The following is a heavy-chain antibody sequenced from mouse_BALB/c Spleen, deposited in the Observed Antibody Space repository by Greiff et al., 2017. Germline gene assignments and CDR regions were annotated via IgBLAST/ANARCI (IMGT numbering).Heavy chain of an antibody. CDR3: ARSITTATWFAY. D-gene: IGHD1-2*01. J-gene: IGHJ3*01. CDR2: IDPSDSET. Sequence: QVQLQQPGAELVKPGAPVKLSCKASGYTFTSYWMNWVKQRPGRGLEWIGRIDPSDSETHYNQKFKDKATLTVDKSSSTAYIQLSSLTSEDSAVYYCARSITTATWFAYWGQGTLVTVSA. CDR1: GYTFTSYW. V-gene: IGHV1-69*02.